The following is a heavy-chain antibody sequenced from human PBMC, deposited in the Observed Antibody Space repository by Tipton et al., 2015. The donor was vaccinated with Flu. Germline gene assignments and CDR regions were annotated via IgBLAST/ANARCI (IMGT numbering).Heavy chain of an antibody. CDR3: ARIIRITMIGGLRDPYYFDY. CDR2: VYYSGGT. J-gene: IGHJ4*02. D-gene: IGHD3-10*01. Sequence: TLSLTCTVSGGSISTSGYFWGWIRQPPGKGLEWIGSVYYSGGTHHNPSLKSRVSISGDTSKNQFSLKLTYVTAADTALYFCARIIRITMIGGLRDPYYFDYWGQGMLVTVSS. V-gene: IGHV4-39*07. CDR1: GGSISTSGYF.